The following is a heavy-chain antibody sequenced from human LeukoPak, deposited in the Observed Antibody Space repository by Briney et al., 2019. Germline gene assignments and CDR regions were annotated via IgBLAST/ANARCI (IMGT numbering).Heavy chain of an antibody. J-gene: IGHJ3*02. V-gene: IGHV4-4*07. CDR2: ILTSGST. CDR3: ARVPRALTYYYDSSGYFAFDI. CDR1: SGSISSYY. D-gene: IGHD3-22*01. Sequence: SETLSLTCTVSSGSISSYYWSWIRQPAGKGLEWIGRILTSGSTNYNPSLQSRVTMSVDTSKNQFSLKLNSMTAADTAVYYCARVPRALTYYYDSSGYFAFDIWGQGTMVTVSS.